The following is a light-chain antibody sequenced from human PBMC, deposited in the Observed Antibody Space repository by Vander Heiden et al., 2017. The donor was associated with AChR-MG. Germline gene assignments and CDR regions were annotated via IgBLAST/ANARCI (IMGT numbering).Light chain of an antibody. J-gene: IGLJ2*01. Sequence: SSELTQDPAVSVALGQTVRITCQGDSLTNYYASWYQQKPGQAPVLVSYGKNNRPSGIPDRFSGSSSGNTASLTITAAQAEDEADYYCNSRDSSGNHVIFGGGTKLTVL. CDR2: GKN. V-gene: IGLV3-19*01. CDR3: NSRDSSGNHVI. CDR1: SLTNYY.